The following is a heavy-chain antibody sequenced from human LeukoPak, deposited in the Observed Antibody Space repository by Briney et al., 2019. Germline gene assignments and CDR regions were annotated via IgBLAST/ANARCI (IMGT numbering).Heavy chain of an antibody. CDR1: GGSMSSYY. V-gene: IGHV4-59*01. J-gene: IGHJ4*02. CDR2: IYDSGST. D-gene: IGHD2-15*01. Sequence: PSETLSLTCSFSGGSMSSYYWSWIRQPPGKGLEYIGYIYDSGSTNYNPSLKSRVTISVDTSKNQFSLKVSSLTAADTAVYYCARSVRWWELLHWGQGILVTVSS. CDR3: ARSVRWWELLH.